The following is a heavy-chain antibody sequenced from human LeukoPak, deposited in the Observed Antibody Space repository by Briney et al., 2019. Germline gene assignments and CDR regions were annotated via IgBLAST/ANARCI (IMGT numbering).Heavy chain of an antibody. J-gene: IGHJ4*02. V-gene: IGHV1-46*01. D-gene: IGHD6-19*01. CDR1: GYTFTSYY. CDR2: INPSGGST. CDR3: ARVSGQWLVIDY. Sequence: GASVKVSCKASGYTFTSYYMHWVRQAPGKGLEWMGIINPSGGSTSYAQKFQGRVTMTRDTSTSTVYMELSSLRSEDTAVYYCARVSGQWLVIDYWGQGTLVTVSS.